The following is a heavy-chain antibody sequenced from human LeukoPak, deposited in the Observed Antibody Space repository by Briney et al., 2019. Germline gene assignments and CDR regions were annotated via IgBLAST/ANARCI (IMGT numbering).Heavy chain of an antibody. V-gene: IGHV3-66*02. CDR1: GFTVSSNY. CDR3: ARDPDYDSSGYQPGVFDY. CDR2: IYSGGST. J-gene: IGHJ4*02. Sequence: GGSLRLSCAASGFTVSSNYMSWVRQAPGKGLEWVSVIYSGGSTYYADSVKGRLTISRDNSKNTLYLQMNSLRAEDTAVYYCARDPDYDSSGYQPGVFDYWGQGTLVTVSS. D-gene: IGHD3-22*01.